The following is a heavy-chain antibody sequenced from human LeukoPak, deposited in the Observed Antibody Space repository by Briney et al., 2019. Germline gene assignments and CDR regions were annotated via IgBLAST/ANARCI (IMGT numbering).Heavy chain of an antibody. CDR3: TRPIQGLYEGPRFDP. J-gene: IGHJ5*02. D-gene: IGHD3-16*01. CDR1: GFTFSGSA. CDR2: IRSKANSYAT. V-gene: IGHV3-73*01. Sequence: GGSLTLSCAAPGFTFSGSAMHWVRQASGKGLEWVGRIRSKANSYATAYAASVKGRFTISRDDSNNTAYLQMNSLKTEDTAVYYCTRPIQGLYEGPRFDPWGQGTLVTVSS.